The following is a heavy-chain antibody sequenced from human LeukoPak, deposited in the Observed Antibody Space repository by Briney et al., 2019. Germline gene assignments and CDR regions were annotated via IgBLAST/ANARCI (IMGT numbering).Heavy chain of an antibody. CDR3: ATLSWIQLWPVDY. Sequence: GGSLRLSCAASGFIFSSHGMNWVRQAPGKGLEWVAFIRYDGSNKYYADSVKGRFTISKDNSKNTLFLQMNSLRPEDTAVYYCATLSWIQLWPVDYWGQGTLVTVSS. CDR1: GFIFSSHG. V-gene: IGHV3-30*02. J-gene: IGHJ4*02. D-gene: IGHD5-18*01. CDR2: IRYDGSNK.